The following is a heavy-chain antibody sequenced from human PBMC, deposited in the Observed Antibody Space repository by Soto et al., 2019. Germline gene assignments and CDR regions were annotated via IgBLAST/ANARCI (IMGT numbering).Heavy chain of an antibody. CDR2: ISYDGSNK. D-gene: IGHD2-2*01. CDR1: GCTFSSYG. J-gene: IGHJ6*02. CDR3: AKSVSTMPSYYYYGMDV. V-gene: IGHV3-30*18. Sequence: GGSLRLSCAAAGCTFSSYGMHWVRQAPGKGLEWVAVISYDGSNKYYADSVKGRFTISRDNSKNTLYLQMNSLRAEDTAVYYCAKSVSTMPSYYYYGMDVWGQGTTVTVSS.